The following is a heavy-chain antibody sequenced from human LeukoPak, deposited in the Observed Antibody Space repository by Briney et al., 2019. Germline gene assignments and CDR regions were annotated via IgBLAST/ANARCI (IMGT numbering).Heavy chain of an antibody. V-gene: IGHV4-39*07. J-gene: IGHJ3*02. CDR1: GGSISTSSYY. CDR3: ASFGLYDAFDI. D-gene: IGHD3-16*01. Sequence: SETLSLTCTVSGGSISTSSYYWGWVRQPPRKGLEWIGNIFYSGSTYYSPSLKSRVTISLDTSRNQFSLKLSSVTAADTAVYYCASFGLYDAFDIWGQGTMVTVSS. CDR2: IFYSGST.